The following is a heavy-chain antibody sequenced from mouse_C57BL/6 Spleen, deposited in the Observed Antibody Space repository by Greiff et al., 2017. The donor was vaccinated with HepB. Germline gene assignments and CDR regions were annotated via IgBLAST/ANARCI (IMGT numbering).Heavy chain of an antibody. J-gene: IGHJ4*01. D-gene: IGHD1-1*02. CDR1: GYTFTSYW. V-gene: IGHV1-64*01. Sequence: QVQLQQPGAELVKPGASVKLSCKASGYTFTSYWMHWVKQRPGQGLEWIGMIHPNSGSTNYNEKFKSKATLTVDKSSSTAYMQLSSLTSEDSAVYYYVRIWGHYYAMDYWGQGTSVTVSS. CDR3: VRIWGHYYAMDY. CDR2: IHPNSGST.